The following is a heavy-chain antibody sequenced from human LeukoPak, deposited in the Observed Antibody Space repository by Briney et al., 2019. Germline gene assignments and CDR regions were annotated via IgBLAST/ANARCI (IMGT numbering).Heavy chain of an antibody. CDR3: ARLEAGPGISYYYGMDV. CDR2: IDPGDSDA. J-gene: IGHJ6*02. V-gene: IGHV5-51*01. CDR1: GYIFANYW. D-gene: IGHD6-19*01. Sequence: GESLKISCKGSGYIFANYWIGWVRQMPGKGLEWMGIIDPGDSDAKYSPSFEGQVTISVDKSFSTAYLQWSSLKASDTAMYSCARLEAGPGISYYYGMDVWGQGTTVTVSS.